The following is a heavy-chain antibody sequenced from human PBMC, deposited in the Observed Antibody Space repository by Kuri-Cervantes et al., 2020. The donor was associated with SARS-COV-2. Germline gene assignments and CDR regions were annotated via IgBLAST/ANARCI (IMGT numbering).Heavy chain of an antibody. Sequence: SGSLTLSCTVSGGSISSSSYYWGWIRQPPGKGLEWIGSVYYIGSTYYNPSLKSRVTISVDTSKNQFSLKLSSVTAADTAVYYCARQGATTYYDFWSGYYPDWFHPSAQGTLVTVSS. CDR1: GGSISSSSYY. V-gene: IGHV4-39*01. D-gene: IGHD3-3*01. CDR3: ARQGATTYYDFWSGYYPDWFHP. CDR2: VYYIGST. J-gene: IGHJ5*02.